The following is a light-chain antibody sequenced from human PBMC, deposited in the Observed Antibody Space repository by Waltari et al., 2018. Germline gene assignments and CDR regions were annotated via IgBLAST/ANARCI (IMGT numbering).Light chain of an antibody. V-gene: IGKV3-20*01. CDR2: HAS. CDR1: QSISKY. CDR3: QHYESLPVT. J-gene: IGKJ1*01. Sequence: EIVLTQSPGTLSLSPGERAPLSCRASQSISKYLAWYQQKPGQAPRLLIYHASSRAAGTPDRFSGSGSGTDFSLSISRLEPEDFAVYYCQHYESLPVTFGQGTKVEIK.